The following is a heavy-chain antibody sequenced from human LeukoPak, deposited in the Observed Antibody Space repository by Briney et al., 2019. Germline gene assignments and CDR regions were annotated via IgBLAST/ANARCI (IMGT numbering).Heavy chain of an antibody. V-gene: IGHV3-23*01. CDR2: ISGTGART. J-gene: IGHJ4*02. CDR1: GFTSTIYG. D-gene: IGHD3-22*01. CDR3: ARSHSSDHPDLDY. Sequence: PGGSLRLSCTASGFTSTIYGMTWVRQAPGKGLEWVATISGTGARTYYAASAKGRFTISRDSSKNTVDLQMNSLRAEDTAVYYCARSHSSDHPDLDYWGQGTLVTVSS.